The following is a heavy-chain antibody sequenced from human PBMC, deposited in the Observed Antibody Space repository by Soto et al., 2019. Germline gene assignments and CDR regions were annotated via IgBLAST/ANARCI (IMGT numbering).Heavy chain of an antibody. Sequence: GASVKVSCKASGGTFSSYAISWVRQAPGQGLEWMGGIIPIFGTANYAQKFQGRVTITADESTSTAYMELSSLRSEDTAVYYCEIRWQRLETRGWFDPWGQGTLVTVSS. D-gene: IGHD6-25*01. CDR1: GGTFSSYA. J-gene: IGHJ5*02. V-gene: IGHV1-69*13. CDR2: IIPIFGTA. CDR3: EIRWQRLETRGWFDP.